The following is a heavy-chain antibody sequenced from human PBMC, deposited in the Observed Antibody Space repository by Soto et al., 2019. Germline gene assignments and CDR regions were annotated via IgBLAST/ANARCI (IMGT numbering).Heavy chain of an antibody. J-gene: IGHJ5*02. D-gene: IGHD3-10*01. Sequence: SETLSLTCTVSGGSISSHYWGWIRQPPGKGLEWIGYIYYSGTTDYYNPALKSRVAMSVGTSKNQFSLSLTSVTAADTAVYFCAKAHSWHDNVFYNLGFFAPWGQGVLVTVSS. CDR2: IYYSGTTD. CDR3: AKAHSWHDNVFYNLGFFAP. CDR1: GGSISSHY. V-gene: IGHV4-59*11.